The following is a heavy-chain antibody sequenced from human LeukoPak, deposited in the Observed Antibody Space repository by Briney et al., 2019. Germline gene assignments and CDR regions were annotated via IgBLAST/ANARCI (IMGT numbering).Heavy chain of an antibody. V-gene: IGHV3-30*18. D-gene: IGHD1/OR15-1a*01. J-gene: IGHJ4*02. Sequence: GGSLRLSCVTSGFTFSRYWMSWVRQAPGKGLEWVAVISYDGSNKYYADSVKGRFTISRDNSKNTLYLQMSSLRAEDTAVYYCAKDHLNKAAPRWFDYWGQGTLVTVSS. CDR3: AKDHLNKAAPRWFDY. CDR2: ISYDGSNK. CDR1: GFTFSRYW.